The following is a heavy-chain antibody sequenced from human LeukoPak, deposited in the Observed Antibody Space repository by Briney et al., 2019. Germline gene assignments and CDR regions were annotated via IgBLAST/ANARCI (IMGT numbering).Heavy chain of an antibody. V-gene: IGHV3-66*02. J-gene: IGHJ6*03. D-gene: IGHD6-19*01. CDR2: IHSGGST. CDR3: ARDDRGSGWYYYMDV. Sequence: GGSLRLSCAASGFTVSSNYMSWVRQAPGKGLEWVSVIHSGGSTYYADSVKGRFTISRDNSKNTLYLQMNSLRAEDTAVYYCARDDRGSGWYYYMDVWGKGTTVTVSS. CDR1: GFTVSSNY.